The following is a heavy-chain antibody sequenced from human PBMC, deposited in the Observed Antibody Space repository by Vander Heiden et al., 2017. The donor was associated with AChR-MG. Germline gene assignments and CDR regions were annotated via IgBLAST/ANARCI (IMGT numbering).Heavy chain of an antibody. D-gene: IGHD2-15*01. CDR2: INPNSGGT. Sequence: QVPLVQSGAEVKKPGASVKVSCKASGYTFTGYYMPWVRQAPGQGLEWMGRINPNSGGTNYAQKCQGRVTMTRDTSISTAYMELSRLRSDDTAVYYCARRGGYCSGGSCKGYYYYYMDVWGKGTTVTVSS. CDR1: GYTFTGYY. CDR3: ARRGGYCSGGSCKGYYYYYMDV. V-gene: IGHV1-2*06. J-gene: IGHJ6*03.